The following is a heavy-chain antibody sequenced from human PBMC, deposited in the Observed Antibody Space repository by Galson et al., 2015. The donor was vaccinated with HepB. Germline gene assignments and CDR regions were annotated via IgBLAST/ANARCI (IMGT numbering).Heavy chain of an antibody. CDR3: ARGVLLWDGPDY. Sequence: DSCRAVGHKQAAYDRHSLRQAPGQGREWMGIINPSGGSTDYAQKFRGRLTMTRDTSTSTVFMELSSLRSEDTAVYHCARGVLLWDGPDYWGQGTLVTVSS. D-gene: IGHD3-10*01. CDR2: INPSGGST. CDR1: GHKQAAYD. J-gene: IGHJ4*02. V-gene: IGHV1-46*01.